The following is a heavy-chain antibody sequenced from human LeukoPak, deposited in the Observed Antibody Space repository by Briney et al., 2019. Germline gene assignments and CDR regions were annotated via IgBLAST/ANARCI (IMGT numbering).Heavy chain of an antibody. D-gene: IGHD3-10*01. V-gene: IGHV4-59*08. CDR1: GGSISTYY. CDR3: ARHLDYYGSGSYEF. Sequence: PSETLSLTCAVSGGSISTYYWSWIRQSPRTGLELIGYISYNGYTNYNPSLNSRVTMSVDTSKSQFSLRLSSVTASDTAVYYCARHLDYYGSGSYEFWGQGTLVTVSS. CDR2: ISYNGYT. J-gene: IGHJ4*02.